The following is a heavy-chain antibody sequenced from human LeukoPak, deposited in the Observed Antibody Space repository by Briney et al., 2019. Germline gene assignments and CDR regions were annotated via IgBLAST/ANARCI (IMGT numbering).Heavy chain of an antibody. J-gene: IGHJ5*02. D-gene: IGHD6-13*01. V-gene: IGHV1-46*01. CDR2: INPSGGST. Sequence: GASVKVSCKASGYTFTSYYMHWVRQAPGQGLEWMGIINPSGGSTSYAQKFQGRVTMTRDMSTSTVYMELSSLRSEDTAMYYCARVWQQLVPRSWFDPWGQGTLVTVSS. CDR1: GYTFTSYY. CDR3: ARVWQQLVPRSWFDP.